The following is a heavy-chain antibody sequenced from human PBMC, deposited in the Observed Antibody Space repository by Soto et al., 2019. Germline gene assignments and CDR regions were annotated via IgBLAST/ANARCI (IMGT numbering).Heavy chain of an antibody. CDR1: GFTFSSYA. CDR3: AREGGDCGGDCYYFQH. CDR2: ISYDGSNK. Sequence: QVQLVESGGGVVQPGRSLRLSCAASGFTFSSYAMHWVRQAPGKGLEWVAVISYDGSNKYYADSVKGRFTISRDNSKNTLYLQMNSLRAEDTAVYYCAREGGDCGGDCYYFQHWGQGTPVTVSS. D-gene: IGHD2-21*02. V-gene: IGHV3-30-3*01. J-gene: IGHJ1*01.